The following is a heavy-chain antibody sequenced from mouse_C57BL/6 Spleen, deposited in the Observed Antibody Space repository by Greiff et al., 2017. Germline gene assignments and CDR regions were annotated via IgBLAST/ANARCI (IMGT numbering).Heavy chain of an antibody. Sequence: QVQLQQSGAELARPGASVKLSCKASGYTFTSYGISWVKQRPGQGLEWIGEIYPRSGNTYYNEKFKGKATLTADKSSSTAYMELRSRTSEDAAVYFCARPLQEAMDYWGQGTSVTVSS. D-gene: IGHD6-1*01. J-gene: IGHJ4*01. CDR3: ARPLQEAMDY. V-gene: IGHV1-81*01. CDR1: GYTFTSYG. CDR2: IYPRSGNT.